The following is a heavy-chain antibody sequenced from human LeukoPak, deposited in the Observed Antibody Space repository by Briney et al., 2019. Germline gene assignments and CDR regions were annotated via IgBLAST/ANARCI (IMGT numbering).Heavy chain of an antibody. CDR2: ISYDGSNK. CDR1: GFTVSSNY. D-gene: IGHD3-10*01. V-gene: IGHV3-30*18. CDR3: AKDLSHRRMVRGLTLPGY. Sequence: GGSLRLSRAASGFTVSSNYMSWVRQAPGKGLEWVAVISYDGSNKYYADSVKGRFTISRDNAKNSLYLQMNSLRAEDTALYYCAKDLSHRRMVRGLTLPGYWGQGTLVTVSS. J-gene: IGHJ4*02.